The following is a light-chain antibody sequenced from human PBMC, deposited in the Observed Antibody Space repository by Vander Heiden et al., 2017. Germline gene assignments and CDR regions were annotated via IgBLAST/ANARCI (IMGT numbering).Light chain of an antibody. CDR2: AAS. CDR3: QQSYSTPRVT. V-gene: IGKV1-39*01. Sequence: DIQMTQSPSSLSASVGDRVTITCRASQSISSYLNWYQQKPGKAPKLLIYAASSLQSGVISRFSGSGSGTDFTLTSSSLQPEDFATYYCQQSYSTPRVTFGQGTRLEIK. CDR1: QSISSY. J-gene: IGKJ5*01.